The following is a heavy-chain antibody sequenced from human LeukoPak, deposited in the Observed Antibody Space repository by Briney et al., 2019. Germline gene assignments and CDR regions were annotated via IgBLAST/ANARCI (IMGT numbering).Heavy chain of an antibody. CDR3: TRGGRYYLGY. V-gene: IGHV3-7*01. CDR1: GFTFSYYW. J-gene: IGHJ4*02. Sequence: GGSLRLSCAASGFTFSYYWMSWVRQVPGKGLECVANVNQDGSEKNYVDSVKGRFTISRDDVENSLYLQMDTLRAEDTAVYYCTRGGRYYLGYWGQGTLVTVPS. D-gene: IGHD3-10*01. CDR2: VNQDGSEK.